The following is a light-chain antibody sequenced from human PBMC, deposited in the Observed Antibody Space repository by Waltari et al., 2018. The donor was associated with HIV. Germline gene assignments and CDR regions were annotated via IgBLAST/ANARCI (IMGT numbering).Light chain of an antibody. V-gene: IGLV4-60*02. Sequence: QPVLIQSSSASASLGSSVKLTCTLSIGYSGHFIACHHHHPGKDPRYLMKVDSGGGIYNKGGGVPDRFSGSSSGADRHLTISNRQVEDGADYYCETWDISTWVFGGGTKLTVL. J-gene: IGLJ3*02. CDR3: ETWDISTWV. CDR2: VDSGGGIY. CDR1: IGYSGHF.